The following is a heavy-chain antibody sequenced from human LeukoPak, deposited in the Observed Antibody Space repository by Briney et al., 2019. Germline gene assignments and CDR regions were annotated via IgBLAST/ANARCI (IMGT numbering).Heavy chain of an antibody. Sequence: SETLSLTCTVSGGSISSSSYYWGWIRQPPGKGLEWIGSIYYSGSTYYNPSLKSRVTISVDTSKNQFSLKLSSVTAADTAVYYRARDRGGTTVTTGYYFDYWGQGTLVTVSS. CDR3: ARDRGGTTVTTGYYFDY. D-gene: IGHD4-17*01. CDR2: IYYSGST. J-gene: IGHJ4*02. V-gene: IGHV4-39*07. CDR1: GGSISSSSYY.